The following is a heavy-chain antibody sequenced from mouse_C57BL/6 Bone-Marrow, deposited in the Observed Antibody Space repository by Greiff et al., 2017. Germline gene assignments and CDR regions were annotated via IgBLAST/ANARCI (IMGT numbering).Heavy chain of an antibody. Sequence: QVQLQQPGAELVRPGSSVKLSCKASGYTFTSYWMPWVKQRPIQGLEWIGTIDPSDSETHYNQKFKDKATLSVDKSSSTGYMQLSSLTSEDSAVYYCAMLRFDYRGQGTTLTVSS. CDR3: AMLRFDY. D-gene: IGHD1-1*01. CDR2: IDPSDSET. J-gene: IGHJ2*01. V-gene: IGHV1-52*01. CDR1: GYTFTSYW.